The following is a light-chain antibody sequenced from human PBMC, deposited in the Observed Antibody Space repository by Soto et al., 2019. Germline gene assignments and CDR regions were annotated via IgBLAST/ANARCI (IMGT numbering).Light chain of an antibody. V-gene: IGLV2-14*01. Sequence: QSALTQPASVSGSPGQSITISCTGTSSDIGDYNYVSWYQQHPGKVPKLVIYDVSHRPSGVSNRFSGSKSGNTASLTISGLQAEDDADYYCSSSTATTSRVVFGGGTKRTVL. CDR1: SSDIGDYNY. J-gene: IGLJ3*02. CDR3: SSSTATTSRVV. CDR2: DVS.